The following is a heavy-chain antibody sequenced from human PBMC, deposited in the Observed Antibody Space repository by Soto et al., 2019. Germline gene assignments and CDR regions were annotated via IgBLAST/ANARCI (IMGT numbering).Heavy chain of an antibody. D-gene: IGHD6-19*01. V-gene: IGHV3-21*01. CDR1: GFTFSSYS. J-gene: IGHJ6*02. Sequence: GGSLRLSCAASGFTFSSYSMNWVRQAPGKGLEWVSSISSSSSYIYYADSVKGRFTISRDNAKNSLYLQMNSLRAEDTAVYYCASLPRPDSSAYYYGMDVWGQGTTVTVSS. CDR2: ISSSSSYI. CDR3: ASLPRPDSSAYYYGMDV.